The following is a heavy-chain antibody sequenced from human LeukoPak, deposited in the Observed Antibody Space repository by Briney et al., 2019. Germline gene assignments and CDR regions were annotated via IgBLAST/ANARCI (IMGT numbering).Heavy chain of an antibody. CDR1: GLTFSSYA. J-gene: IGHJ3*02. CDR3: AKTRYCSSTSCYEDAFDI. CDR2: ISGSGGST. D-gene: IGHD2-2*01. V-gene: IGHV3-23*01. Sequence: GGSLRLSCAASGLTFSSYAMSWVRQAPGKGLEWVSAISGSGGSTYYADSVEGRFTISRDNSKNTPYLQMNSLRAEDTAVYYCAKTRYCSSTSCYEDAFDIWGQGTMVTVSS.